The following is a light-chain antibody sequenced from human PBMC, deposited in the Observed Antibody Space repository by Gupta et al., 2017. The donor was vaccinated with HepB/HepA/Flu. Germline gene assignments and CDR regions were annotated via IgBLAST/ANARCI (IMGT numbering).Light chain of an antibody. V-gene: IGKV1-5*03. CDR2: KAS. J-gene: IGKJ1*01. CDR1: QSISNW. Sequence: HSPSTLSASVGDRVTITCRASQSISNWLAWYQQKPGKAPKLLIYKASSLESGVPSRFSGSGSGTEFTLTISSLQPDDFATYYCQQYNTNSETFGQGTKVEI. CDR3: QQYNTNSET.